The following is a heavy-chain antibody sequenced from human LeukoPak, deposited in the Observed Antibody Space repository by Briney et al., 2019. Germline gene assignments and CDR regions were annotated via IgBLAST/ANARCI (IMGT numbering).Heavy chain of an antibody. CDR2: IYTSGST. CDR1: GGSISSYY. D-gene: IGHD6-19*01. CDR3: ARLEGWYRKDDAFDI. J-gene: IGHJ3*02. Sequence: SETLSLTCTVSGGSISSYYWSWIRQPPGKGLEWIGYIYTSGSTNYNPSLKSRVTISVDTSMNQFSLKLSSVTAADTAVYYCARLEGWYRKDDAFDIWGQGTMVTVSS. V-gene: IGHV4-4*09.